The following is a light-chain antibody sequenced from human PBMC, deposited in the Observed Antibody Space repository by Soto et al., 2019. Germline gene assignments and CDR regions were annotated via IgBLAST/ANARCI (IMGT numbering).Light chain of an antibody. CDR3: QQRSNWPLLT. J-gene: IGKJ4*01. Sequence: EIVLTQSPATLSLSPGERATLSCRASQSVSNYLALYQQKPGQAPRLLIYDASNRATGIPARFSGSGSGTDFTLTISSLEPEDFAVYYCQQRSNWPLLTFGGGTKVEIK. CDR1: QSVSNY. CDR2: DAS. V-gene: IGKV3-11*01.